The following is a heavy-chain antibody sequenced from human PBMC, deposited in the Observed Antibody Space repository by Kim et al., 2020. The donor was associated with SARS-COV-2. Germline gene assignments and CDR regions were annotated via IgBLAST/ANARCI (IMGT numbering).Heavy chain of an antibody. J-gene: IGHJ3*02. CDR2: IYYSGST. CDR3: ARPYYGSGPHYDAFDI. CDR1: AGSIRDYY. D-gene: IGHD3-10*01. V-gene: IGHV4-59*08. Sequence: SETLSLTCIVSAGSIRDYYWSWIRQPPGKGLEWIGYIYYSGSTKYNPSLKSRVTISLDTSSNQFSLRLSSVTAADTAVYYCARPYYGSGPHYDAFDIWGQGTMVTVSS.